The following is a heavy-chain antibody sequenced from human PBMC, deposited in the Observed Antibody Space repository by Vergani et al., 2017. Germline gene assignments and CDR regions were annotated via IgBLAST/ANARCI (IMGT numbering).Heavy chain of an antibody. Sequence: QVQLVQSGAEVNKPGASVKVSCKASGYTFTSYGISWVRQAPGQGLEWMGWISAYNGNTNYAQKLQGRVTMTTDTSTSTAYMELRSLRSDDTAVYYCARDPDIVVVPAAPYYYYYYGMDVWGQGTTVTVSS. D-gene: IGHD2-2*01. CDR1: GYTFTSYG. V-gene: IGHV1-18*04. J-gene: IGHJ6*02. CDR2: ISAYNGNT. CDR3: ARDPDIVVVPAAPYYYYYYGMDV.